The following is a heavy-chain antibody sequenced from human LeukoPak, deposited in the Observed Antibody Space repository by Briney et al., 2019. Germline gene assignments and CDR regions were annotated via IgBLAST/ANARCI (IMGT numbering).Heavy chain of an antibody. Sequence: ASVKVSCTASGGTFSSYAISWVRQAPGQGLEWMGGIIPIFGTANYARKFQGRVTITADESTSTAYMELSSLRSEDTAVYYCATKGGCGGDCYSSGYFQHWGQGTLVTVSS. J-gene: IGHJ1*01. CDR1: GGTFSSYA. CDR3: ATKGGCGGDCYSSGYFQH. V-gene: IGHV1-69*01. D-gene: IGHD2-21*02. CDR2: IIPIFGTA.